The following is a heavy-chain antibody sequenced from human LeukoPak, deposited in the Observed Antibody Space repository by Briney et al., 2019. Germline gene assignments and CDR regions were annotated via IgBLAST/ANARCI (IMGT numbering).Heavy chain of an antibody. D-gene: IGHD3-22*01. V-gene: IGHV1-2*02. J-gene: IGHJ5*02. CDR2: INPNSGGT. Sequence: SVKVSCKASGYTFTGYYMHWVRQAPGQGLEWMGWINPNSGGTNYAQKFQGRVTMTRDTSISTAYMELSRLRSDDTAVYYCARENYDSSGKPWFDPWGQGTLVTVSS. CDR1: GYTFTGYY. CDR3: ARENYDSSGKPWFDP.